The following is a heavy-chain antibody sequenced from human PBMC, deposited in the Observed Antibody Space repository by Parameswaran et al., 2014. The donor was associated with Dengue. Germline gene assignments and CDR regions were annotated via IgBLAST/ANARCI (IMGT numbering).Heavy chain of an antibody. CDR3: ARQATARPCYWYFDL. J-gene: IGHJ2*01. D-gene: IGHD6-6*01. CDR2: IYYTGST. V-gene: IGHV4-39*01. Sequence: WIRQPPGKGLEWIGFIYYTGSTYYNPSLKSRVTISVDTSKNQFSLRLSSVIAADTAIYYCARQATARPCYWYFDLWGRGTLVTVSS.